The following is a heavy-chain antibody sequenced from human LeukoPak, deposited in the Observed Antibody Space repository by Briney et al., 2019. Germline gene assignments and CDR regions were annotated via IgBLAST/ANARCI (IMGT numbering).Heavy chain of an antibody. Sequence: GGSLRLSCAASGFTFSSYWMSWVRQAPGKGLEWVANIKQDGSEKYYVDSVKGRFTISRDNAKNSLYLQMNSLRAEDTAVYYCARVLTEYSSGWTPHPLYYYYYYMDVWGKGTTVAVSS. J-gene: IGHJ6*03. CDR3: ARVLTEYSSGWTPHPLYYYYYYMDV. CDR2: IKQDGSEK. D-gene: IGHD6-19*01. V-gene: IGHV3-7*01. CDR1: GFTFSSYW.